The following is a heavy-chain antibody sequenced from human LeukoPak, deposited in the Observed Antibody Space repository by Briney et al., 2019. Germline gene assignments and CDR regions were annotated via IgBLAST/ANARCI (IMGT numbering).Heavy chain of an antibody. CDR1: GLTFSSYS. D-gene: IGHD1-7*01. Sequence: PGGSLRLSCAASGLTFSSYSINWVRQPPGKWLEWVSSISSSSTYIYYAESVKGRFTISRDNAKNSLYLQMNSLRAEDTAVYYCARDELESAGEDSFDIWGQGTMVTVSS. CDR3: ARDELESAGEDSFDI. J-gene: IGHJ3*02. CDR2: ISSSSTYI. V-gene: IGHV3-21*01.